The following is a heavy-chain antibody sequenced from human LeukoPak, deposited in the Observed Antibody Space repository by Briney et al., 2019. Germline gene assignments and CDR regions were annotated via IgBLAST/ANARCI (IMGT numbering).Heavy chain of an antibody. CDR3: ARGRTGRYQQVGATPSYYFDY. CDR1: GGTFSSYA. V-gene: IGHV1-69*05. Sequence: ASVKVSCKASGGTFSSYAISWVRQAPGQGVEWMGGIIPIFGTANYAQKFQGRVTITTDESTSTAYMELSSLRSEDTAVYYCARGRTGRYQQVGATPSYYFDYWGQGTLVTVSS. J-gene: IGHJ4*02. CDR2: IIPIFGTA. D-gene: IGHD1-26*01.